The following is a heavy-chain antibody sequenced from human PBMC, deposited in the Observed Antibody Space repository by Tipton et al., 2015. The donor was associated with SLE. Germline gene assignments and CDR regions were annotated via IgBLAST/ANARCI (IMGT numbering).Heavy chain of an antibody. CDR3: ARGQWLYYYGMDV. D-gene: IGHD3-22*01. Sequence: QSGAEVQKPGASVKVSCKASGYTFTSYGISWVRQAPGHGLEWMGWISAYNGNTNYAQKLQGRVTVTTDTSTSTAYMELRSLRSDDTAGYYGARGQWLYYYGMDVWGQGTTVTVSS. J-gene: IGHJ6*02. CDR1: GYTFTSYG. CDR2: ISAYNGNT. V-gene: IGHV1-18*01.